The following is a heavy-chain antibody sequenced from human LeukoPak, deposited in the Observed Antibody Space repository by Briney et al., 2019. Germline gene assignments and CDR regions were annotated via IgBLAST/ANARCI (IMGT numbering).Heavy chain of an antibody. V-gene: IGHV3-30*18. CDR3: AKDNHADY. J-gene: IGHJ4*02. CDR1: GFTFSSYG. D-gene: IGHD1-14*01. Sequence: GGSLRLSCAASGFTFSSYGMHWVRQAPGKGLEWVAVISYDGSKKYYADSVKGRFTISRDNSKNTLYLQMNSLRAEDTAVYYCAKDNHADYWGQGTLVTVSS. CDR2: ISYDGSKK.